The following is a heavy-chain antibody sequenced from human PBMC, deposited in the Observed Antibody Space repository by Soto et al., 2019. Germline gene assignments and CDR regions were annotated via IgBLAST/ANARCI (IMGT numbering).Heavy chain of an antibody. D-gene: IGHD1-26*01. V-gene: IGHV5-51*01. CDR3: ARILGYPTYRKEYYYYGMDV. Sequence: GESLKISCKGSGYSFTSYCIGWLRQMPGKGLEWLGLIYPGDSDTRYSPSFQGQVTISADKSISTAYLQWSSLKASDTAMYYCARILGYPTYRKEYYYYGMDVWGQGTTVTVSS. J-gene: IGHJ6*02. CDR2: IYPGDSDT. CDR1: GYSFTSYC.